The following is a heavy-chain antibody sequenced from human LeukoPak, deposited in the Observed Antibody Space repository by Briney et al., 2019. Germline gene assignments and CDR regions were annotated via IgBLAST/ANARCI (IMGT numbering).Heavy chain of an antibody. CDR1: GFTFSSYS. D-gene: IGHD3-9*01. Sequence: PGGSLRLSCAASGFTFSSYSMNWVRQAPGKGLEWLSSISSSSSYIYYADSVKGRFTISRDNAKNSLYLQMNSLRAEDTAVYYCARVRYFDWFPDAFDIWGQGTMVTVSS. V-gene: IGHV3-21*01. CDR3: ARVRYFDWFPDAFDI. J-gene: IGHJ3*02. CDR2: ISSSSSYI.